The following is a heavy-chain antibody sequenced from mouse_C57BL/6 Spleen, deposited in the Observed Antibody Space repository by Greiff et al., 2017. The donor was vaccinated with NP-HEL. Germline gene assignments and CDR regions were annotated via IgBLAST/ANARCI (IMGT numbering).Heavy chain of an antibody. CDR3: ARWRDPYAMDY. J-gene: IGHJ4*01. Sequence: QVQLKQSGPELVKPGASVKISCKASGYAFSSSWMNWVKQRPGKGLEWIGRIYPGDGDTNYNGKFKGKATLTADKSSSTAYMQLSSLTSEDSAVYFCARWRDPYAMDYWGQGTSVTVSS. V-gene: IGHV1-82*01. CDR1: GYAFSSSW. CDR2: IYPGDGDT.